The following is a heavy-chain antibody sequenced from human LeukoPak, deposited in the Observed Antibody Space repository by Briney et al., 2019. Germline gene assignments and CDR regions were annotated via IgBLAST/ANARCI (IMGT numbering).Heavy chain of an antibody. CDR3: ARTNSGSSSIDY. CDR1: GGSISSYY. V-gene: IGHV4-59*08. CDR2: IYYSGST. J-gene: IGHJ4*02. Sequence: RTSETLSLTCTVSGGSISSYYWSWIRQPPGKGLEWIGYIYYSGSTNYNPSLKSRVTISVDTSKNQFSLKLSSVTAADTAVYYCARTNSGSSSIDYWGQGTLVTVSS. D-gene: IGHD1-26*01.